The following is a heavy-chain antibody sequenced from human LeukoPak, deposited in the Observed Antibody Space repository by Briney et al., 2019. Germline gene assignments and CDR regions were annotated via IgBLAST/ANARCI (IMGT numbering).Heavy chain of an antibody. CDR3: AKDKGSGWYFPRPDWYCDL. J-gene: IGHJ2*01. V-gene: IGHV3-43*02. CDR1: GFTFDDYA. CDR2: ISGDGGST. D-gene: IGHD6-19*01. Sequence: GGSLRLSCAASGFTFDDYAMHWVRQVPGKGLQWVSLISGDGGSTYYADSVNGRFTISRDNSKNSLFLHMDSLRTEDTAFYYGAKDKGSGWYFPRPDWYCDLWGRGALVTVSS.